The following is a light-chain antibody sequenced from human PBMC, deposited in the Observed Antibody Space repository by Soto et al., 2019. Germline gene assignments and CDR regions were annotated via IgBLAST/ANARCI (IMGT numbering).Light chain of an antibody. Sequence: DIQMTQSPSSVSASIGDRVTITCRASQAISSWLAWYQQKPGKAPNLLIYGASSLQRGFPSRFSSSGSGTDFTLTISSLQPEDFATYYCQQANSLPFTFGPGTKVDIK. V-gene: IGKV1-12*01. CDR2: GAS. CDR1: QAISSW. J-gene: IGKJ3*01. CDR3: QQANSLPFT.